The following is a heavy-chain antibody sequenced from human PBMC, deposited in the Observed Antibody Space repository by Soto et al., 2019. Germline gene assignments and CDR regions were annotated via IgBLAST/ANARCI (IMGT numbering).Heavy chain of an antibody. D-gene: IGHD6-6*01. CDR3: ARDKAARPYGMDV. CDR1: GGTCGSYA. V-gene: IGHV1-69*13. CDR2: IIPIFGTA. J-gene: IGHJ6*02. Sequence: ASVTVSCRASGGTCGSYAISWVRQAPGQGLEWMGGIIPIFGTANYAQKFQGRVTITADESTSTAYMELSSLRSEDTAVYYCARDKAARPYGMDVWGQGTTVTVSS.